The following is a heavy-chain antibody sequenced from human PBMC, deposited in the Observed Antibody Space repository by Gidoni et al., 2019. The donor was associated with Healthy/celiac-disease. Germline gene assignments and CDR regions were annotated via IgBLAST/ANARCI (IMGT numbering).Heavy chain of an antibody. CDR3: AKDSYNGDYTDY. D-gene: IGHD3-10*01. V-gene: IGHV3-30*02. CDR2: IRYDGSNK. CDR1: GFTFSSYG. J-gene: IGHJ4*02. Sequence: QVQLVESGGGVVQPGGSLRLSCAASGFTFSSYGMHWVRQAPGKGLEWVAFIRYDGSNKYYADSVKGRFTISRDNSKNTLYLQMNSLRAEDTAVYYCAKDSYNGDYTDYWGQGTLVTVSS.